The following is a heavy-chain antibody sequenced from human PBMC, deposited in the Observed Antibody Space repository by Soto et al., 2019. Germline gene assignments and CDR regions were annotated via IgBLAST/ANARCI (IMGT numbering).Heavy chain of an antibody. CDR3: TTLSYLYYDGMDV. CDR2: IKSKVDGGTA. CDR1: GFTFSNAW. V-gene: IGHV3-15*01. J-gene: IGHJ6*02. D-gene: IGHD2-2*01. Sequence: SGGSLRLSCEASGFTFSNAWMNWVRQGPGKGLEWLGRIKSKVDGGTADYGAATKGRFSISRDDLKNMLYLQMNSLKPDDTAVYYCTTLSYLYYDGMDVWGQVTTVTVSS.